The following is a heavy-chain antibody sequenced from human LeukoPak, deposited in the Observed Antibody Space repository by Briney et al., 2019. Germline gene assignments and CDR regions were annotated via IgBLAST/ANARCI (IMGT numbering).Heavy chain of an antibody. D-gene: IGHD1-26*01. J-gene: IGHJ3*02. CDR2: IYSGGST. Sequence: PGGSLRLSCATSGFTVSSNYMSWVRQAPGKGLEWVSIIYSGGSTFYADSVKGRFTISRGNSKNTLYLQMNSLRAEDTAVYYCARGGSYLSAFDIWGQGTMVTVSS. CDR1: GFTVSSNY. V-gene: IGHV3-53*01. CDR3: ARGGSYLSAFDI.